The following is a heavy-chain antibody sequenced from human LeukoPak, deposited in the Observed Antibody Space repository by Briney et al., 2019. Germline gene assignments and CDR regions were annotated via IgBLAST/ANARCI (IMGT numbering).Heavy chain of an antibody. CDR3: ARRVVTIGDDAFDI. D-gene: IGHD3-22*01. CDR2: IYHSGST. J-gene: IGHJ3*02. CDR1: GYSISSGYY. V-gene: IGHV4-38-2*01. Sequence: SETLSLACAVSGYSISSGYYWGWIRQPPGKGLEWIGSIYHSGSTYYNPSLKSRVTISVHTSKNQFSLKLTSVTAADTAVYFCARRVVTIGDDAFDIWGQGTMVTVSS.